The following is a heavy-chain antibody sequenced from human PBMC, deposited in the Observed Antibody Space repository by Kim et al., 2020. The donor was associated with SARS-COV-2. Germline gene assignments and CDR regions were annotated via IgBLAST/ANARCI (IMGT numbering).Heavy chain of an antibody. Sequence: SETLSLTCAVYGGSFSGYYWSWIRQPPGKGLEWIGEINHSGSTNYNPSLKSRVTISVDTSKNQFSLKLSSVTAADTAVYYCARGTRTSITMVRGVQQPYYYGMDVWGQGTTVTVSS. CDR1: GGSFSGYY. D-gene: IGHD3-10*01. V-gene: IGHV4-34*01. CDR3: ARGTRTSITMVRGVQQPYYYGMDV. CDR2: INHSGST. J-gene: IGHJ6*02.